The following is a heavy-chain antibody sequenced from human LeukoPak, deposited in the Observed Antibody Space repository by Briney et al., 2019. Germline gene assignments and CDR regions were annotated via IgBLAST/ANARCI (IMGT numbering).Heavy chain of an antibody. CDR1: GGSISSSSYY. Sequence: SETLSLTCTVSGGSISSSSYYWGWIRQPPGKGLEWIGSIYYSGSTYYNPSLKSRVTISVDTSKNQFSLKLSSVTAADTAVYYCARYCSGGSCYDHFDYWGQGTLVTVSS. CDR3: ARYCSGGSCYDHFDY. D-gene: IGHD2-15*01. CDR2: IYYSGST. V-gene: IGHV4-39*07. J-gene: IGHJ4*02.